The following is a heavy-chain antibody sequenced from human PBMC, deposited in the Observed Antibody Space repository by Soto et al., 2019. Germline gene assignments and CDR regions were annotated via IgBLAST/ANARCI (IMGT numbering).Heavy chain of an antibody. J-gene: IGHJ4*02. CDR2: IYSRGGT. CDR3: ARGGSGNQTIGY. CDR1: GFTVSNNY. Sequence: EVQVVESGGGLVQPGGSLRLSCAASGFTVSNNYMTWVRQAPGKGLEWVSLIYSRGGTAYAYSVKGRFTISRDNSKNMVYLQMNSLRVEDTAVYYCARGGSGNQTIGYWGQGARVTGSS. D-gene: IGHD1-26*01. V-gene: IGHV3-66*01.